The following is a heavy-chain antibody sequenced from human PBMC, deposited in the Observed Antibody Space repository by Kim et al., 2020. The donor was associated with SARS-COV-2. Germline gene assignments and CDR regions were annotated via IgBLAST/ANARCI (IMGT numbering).Heavy chain of an antibody. J-gene: IGHJ5*01. D-gene: IGHD6-25*01. V-gene: IGHV3-33*01. CDR3: ARSLAAAGTGWLDS. Sequence: YADHLKGRFTISRDNSRNTLYLQMNGLRADDTAVYFCARSLAAAGTGWLDSWGQGTLVIVSS.